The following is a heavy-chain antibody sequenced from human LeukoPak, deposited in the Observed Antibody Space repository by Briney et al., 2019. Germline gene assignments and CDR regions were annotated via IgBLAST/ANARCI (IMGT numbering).Heavy chain of an antibody. CDR3: ASVHFDFPYSSSWYTGNWFDP. J-gene: IGHJ5*02. D-gene: IGHD6-13*01. Sequence: PGGSLRLSCAASGFTFSSYAMHWVRQAPGKGLEWVAVISYDGSNKYYADSVKGRFTISRDNSKNTLYLQMNSLRAEDTAVYYCASVHFDFPYSSSWYTGNWFDPWAREPWSPSPQ. CDR1: GFTFSSYA. CDR2: ISYDGSNK. V-gene: IGHV3-30*04.